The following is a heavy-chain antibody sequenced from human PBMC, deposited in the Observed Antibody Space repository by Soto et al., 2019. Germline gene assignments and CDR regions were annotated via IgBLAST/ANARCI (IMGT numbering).Heavy chain of an antibody. Sequence: KVSCKASGGTFSSYAISWVRQAPGQGLEWMGGIIPIFGTANYAQKFQGRVTITADKSTSTAYMELSSLRSEDTAVYYCARAYNWNDGGYYYYYGMEVWGQGTTVTVSS. V-gene: IGHV1-69*06. CDR1: GGTFSSYA. J-gene: IGHJ6*02. D-gene: IGHD1-20*01. CDR3: ARAYNWNDGGYYYYYGMEV. CDR2: IIPIFGTA.